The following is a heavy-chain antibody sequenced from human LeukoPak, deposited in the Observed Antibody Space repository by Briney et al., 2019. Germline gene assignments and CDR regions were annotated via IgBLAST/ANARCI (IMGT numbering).Heavy chain of an antibody. CDR2: INPNSGGT. D-gene: IGHD5-18*01. Sequence: ASVRVSCKASGYTFTGYYMHWVRQAPGQGLEWMGWINPNSGGTNYAQKFQGRVTMTRDTSISTAYVELSRLRSDDTAVYYCARDNGGYSYGRTDYWGQGTLVTVSS. J-gene: IGHJ4*02. CDR3: ARDNGGYSYGRTDY. V-gene: IGHV1-2*02. CDR1: GYTFTGYY.